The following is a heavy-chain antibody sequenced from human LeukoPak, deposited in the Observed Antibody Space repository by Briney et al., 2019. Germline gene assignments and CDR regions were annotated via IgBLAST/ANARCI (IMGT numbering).Heavy chain of an antibody. CDR1: GFTFSSYW. J-gene: IGHJ5*02. D-gene: IGHD3-3*01. CDR3: ARAGGFWSGYYSNWFDP. CDR2: IKQDGSEI. V-gene: IGHV3-7*01. Sequence: GGSLRLSCAASGFTFSSYWMSWVRQAPGKGLEWVANIKQDGSEIYYVDSVKGRFTISRDNAKNSLYLQMNSLRAEDTAVYYCARAGGFWSGYYSNWFDPWGQGTLVTVSS.